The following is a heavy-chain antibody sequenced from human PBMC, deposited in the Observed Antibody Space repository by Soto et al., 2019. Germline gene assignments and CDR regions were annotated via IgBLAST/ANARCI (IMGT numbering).Heavy chain of an antibody. Sequence: SETLSLTCAVYGGSFSGYYWSWIRQPPGKGLEWIGEINHSGSTNYNPSLKSRVTISVDTSKNQFSLKLSSVTAADTAVYYCARALGPPVVVPPELRGFDYWGQGTLVTVSS. CDR1: GGSFSGYY. V-gene: IGHV4-34*01. CDR3: ARALGPPVVVPPELRGFDY. D-gene: IGHD2-2*01. CDR2: INHSGST. J-gene: IGHJ4*02.